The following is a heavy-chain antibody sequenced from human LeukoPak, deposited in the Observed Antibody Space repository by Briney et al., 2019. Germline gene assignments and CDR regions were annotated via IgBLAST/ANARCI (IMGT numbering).Heavy chain of an antibody. D-gene: IGHD6-19*01. CDR2: IRSKANSYAT. J-gene: IGHJ4*02. V-gene: IGHV3-73*01. CDR1: GFTFSGSV. Sequence: GGSLRLSCAASGFTFSGSVMHWVRQASGKGLEWVGRIRSKANSYATAYAASVKGRFTISRDDSKNTAYLQMNSLKTEDTAVYYCTRRGAVAGIEIWRDYWGQGTLVTVSS. CDR3: TRRGAVAGIEIWRDY.